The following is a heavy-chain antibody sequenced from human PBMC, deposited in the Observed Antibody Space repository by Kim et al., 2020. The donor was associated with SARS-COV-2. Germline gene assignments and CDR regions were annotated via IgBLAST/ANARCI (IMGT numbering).Heavy chain of an antibody. V-gene: IGHV4-34*01. D-gene: IGHD6-13*01. CDR1: GGSFSGYY. CDR2: INHSGST. J-gene: IGHJ2*01. CDR3: ARTHPYSSSWFRRHWYFDL. Sequence: SETLSLTCAVYGGSFSGYYWSWIRQPPGKGLEWIGEINHSGSTNYNPSLKSRVTISVDTSKNQFSLKLSSVTAADTAVYYCARTHPYSSSWFRRHWYFDLWGRGTLVTVSS.